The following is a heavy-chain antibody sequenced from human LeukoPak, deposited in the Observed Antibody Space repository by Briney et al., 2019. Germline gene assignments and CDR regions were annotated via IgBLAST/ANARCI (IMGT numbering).Heavy chain of an antibody. D-gene: IGHD4-17*01. J-gene: IGHJ4*02. CDR1: GGSISSGGYS. V-gene: IGHV4-30-2*01. CDR3: ARLGGVTSFDY. Sequence: SETLSLTCAVCGGSISSGGYSWSWIRQPPGKGLEWIGYIYHSGSTYYNPSLKSRVTISVDRSKNQFSLKLSSVTAADTAVYYCARLGGVTSFDYWGQGTLVTVSS. CDR2: IYHSGST.